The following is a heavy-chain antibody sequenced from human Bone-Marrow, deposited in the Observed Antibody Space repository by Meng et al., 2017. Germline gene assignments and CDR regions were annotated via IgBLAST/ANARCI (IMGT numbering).Heavy chain of an antibody. CDR1: GGSISSYY. CDR3: ARDPYYYGSGSYYLKIYYYYGMDV. D-gene: IGHD3-10*01. Sequence: SETLSLTCTVSGGSISSYYWSWIRQPPGKGLEWIGYIYYSGSTNYNPSLKSRVTISVDTSKNQFSLKLSSVTAANTAVYYCARDPYYYGSGSYYLKIYYYYGMDVWGQGTTVTVSS. J-gene: IGHJ6*02. V-gene: IGHV4-59*12. CDR2: IYYSGST.